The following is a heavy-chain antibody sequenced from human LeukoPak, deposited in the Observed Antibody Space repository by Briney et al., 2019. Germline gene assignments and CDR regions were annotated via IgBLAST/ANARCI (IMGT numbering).Heavy chain of an antibody. J-gene: IGHJ4*02. D-gene: IGHD3-22*01. CDR3: AKGSYYYDSADYFDY. CDR1: GFTFSSYA. CDR2: LSGSGGNT. Sequence: GGSQRLSCAASGFTFSSYAMSWVRQAPGKGLEWVSTLSGSGGNTYYADSVKGRVTISRDNSKNTLYLQMNSLRAEDTAVYHCAKGSYYYDSADYFDYWGQGTLVTVSS. V-gene: IGHV3-23*01.